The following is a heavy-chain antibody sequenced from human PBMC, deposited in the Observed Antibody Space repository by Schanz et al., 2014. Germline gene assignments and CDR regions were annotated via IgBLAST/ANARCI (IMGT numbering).Heavy chain of an antibody. Sequence: QVQLVQSGAEVKKPGSSVKVSCKASGGTFSSYALNWVRQAPGQGLEWMRRIIPILAISNCAQNFQGRVTVTADKSTSTVYMELSSLRSEDTAIYYCARGNTIFGVVILGWLDPWGQGTLVTVSS. V-gene: IGHV1-69*04. D-gene: IGHD3-3*01. CDR3: ARGNTIFGVVILGWLDP. J-gene: IGHJ5*02. CDR2: IIPILAIS. CDR1: GGTFSSYA.